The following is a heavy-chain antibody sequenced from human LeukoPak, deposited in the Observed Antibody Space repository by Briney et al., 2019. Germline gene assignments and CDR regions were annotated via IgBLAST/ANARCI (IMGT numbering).Heavy chain of an antibody. J-gene: IGHJ4*02. CDR1: GFTFSSYA. D-gene: IGHD1-26*01. CDR2: ISSNGGST. Sequence: GGSLRLSCAASGFTFSSYAMHWVRQAPGKGLEYVSAISSNGGSTYYANSVKGRFTISRDNSKNTLYLQMGSLRAEDMAVYYCARDLGSLGWELSEWGQGTPVTVSS. CDR3: ARDLGSLGWELSE. V-gene: IGHV3-64*01.